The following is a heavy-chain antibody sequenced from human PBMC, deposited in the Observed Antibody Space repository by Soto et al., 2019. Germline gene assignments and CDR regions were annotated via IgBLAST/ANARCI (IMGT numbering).Heavy chain of an antibody. CDR2: ISGSGGST. D-gene: IGHD6-6*01. J-gene: IGHJ4*02. V-gene: IGHV3-23*01. CDR1: GFTFSSYA. CDR3: APGEGQLVLFY. Sequence: GGSLRLSCAASGFTFSSYAMSWVRQAPGKGLEWVSAISGSGGSTYYADSVKGRFTISRDNSKNTLYLQVNSLRAEDTAVYYGAPGEGQLVLFYWGQGTLVTVSS.